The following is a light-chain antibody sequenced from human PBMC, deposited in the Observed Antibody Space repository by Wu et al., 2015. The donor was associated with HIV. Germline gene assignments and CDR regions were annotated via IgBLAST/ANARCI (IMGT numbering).Light chain of an antibody. Sequence: EVVLTQSPATLSLSLGERATLSCRASQSVGSYLTWFQQKPGQAPRLLIYDASNRAPGVPARFSGSGSGTDFTLTISRLEPEDFAVYYCQQYGSSPLTFGGGTKVEIK. CDR3: QQYGSSPLT. CDR2: DAS. V-gene: IGKV3-11*01. CDR1: QSVGSY. J-gene: IGKJ4*01.